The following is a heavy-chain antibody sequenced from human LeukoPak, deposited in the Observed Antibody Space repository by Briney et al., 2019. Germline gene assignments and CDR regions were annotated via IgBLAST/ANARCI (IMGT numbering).Heavy chain of an antibody. CDR3: ARELIRTGTY. D-gene: IGHD6-6*01. CDR2: INHSGST. Sequence: PSETLSLTCAVYGGSFSGYYWSWIRQPPGKGLEWIGEINHSGSTNYNPSLKSRVTISVDTSKNQFSLKLSSVTAADTAVYYCARELIRTGTYWGQGTLVTVSS. J-gene: IGHJ4*02. V-gene: IGHV4-34*01. CDR1: GGSFSGYY.